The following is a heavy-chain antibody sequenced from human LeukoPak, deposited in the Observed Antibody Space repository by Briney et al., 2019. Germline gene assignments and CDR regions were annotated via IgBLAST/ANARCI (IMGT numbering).Heavy chain of an antibody. Sequence: PSETLSLTRAVYGGSFSGYYWSWIRQPPGKGLEWIGEINHSGSTNYNPSLKSRVTISVDTSKNQFSLKLSSVTAADTAVYYCARWVRGSRTYYYYYYMDVWGKGTTVTVSS. CDR2: INHSGST. CDR1: GGSFSGYY. V-gene: IGHV4-34*01. D-gene: IGHD6-13*01. J-gene: IGHJ6*03. CDR3: ARWVRGSRTYYYYYYMDV.